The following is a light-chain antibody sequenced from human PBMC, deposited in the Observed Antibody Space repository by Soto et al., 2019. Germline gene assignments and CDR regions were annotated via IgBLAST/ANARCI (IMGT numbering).Light chain of an antibody. CDR3: CSYTRTSTYV. CDR1: SRDGGGCNY. CDR2: ELS. Sequence: QSVLTQPASVSGTPGQSNTSSCRGTSRDGGGCNYVSWYQHHPGKVPKLMIYELSNRPSGVSNRRSGSKSGNTASLTISGLQAEDDADYYCCSYTRTSTYVFGTGPKVTV. J-gene: IGLJ1*01. V-gene: IGLV2-14*01.